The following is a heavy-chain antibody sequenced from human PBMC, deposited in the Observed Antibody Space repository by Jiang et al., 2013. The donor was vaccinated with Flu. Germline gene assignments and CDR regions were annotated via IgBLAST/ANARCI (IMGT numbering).Heavy chain of an antibody. D-gene: IGHD2-2*01. V-gene: IGHV3-43*01. CDR3: AKDKRPGSTSYYFDY. CDR2: VSWDGSTT. J-gene: IGHJ4*02. CDR1: GFSFDDYT. Sequence: VQLVESGGVVVQPGGSLRLSCAASGFSFDDYTVHWVRQAPGKGLEWVSLVSWDGSTTYYAGSVRGRFTISRDNSKNSLFLQMNSLTTEDTAMYYCAKDKRPGSTSYYFDYWGQGTLVTVSS.